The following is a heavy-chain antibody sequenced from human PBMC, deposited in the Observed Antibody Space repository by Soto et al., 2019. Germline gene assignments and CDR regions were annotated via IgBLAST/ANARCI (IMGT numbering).Heavy chain of an antibody. CDR3: ARGEQVVPGY. Sequence: QVQLVESGGGVVQPGRSLRLSCSASGYTFSSYGMHWVRQAPGKGLEWVAVIWCDGSNKYYADSVKGRLTISRDNSKNTVYLQMNSLRGEDTAVYYCARGEQVVPGYWGQGTLVTVSS. CDR1: GYTFSSYG. J-gene: IGHJ4*02. CDR2: IWCDGSNK. D-gene: IGHD6-6*01. V-gene: IGHV3-33*01.